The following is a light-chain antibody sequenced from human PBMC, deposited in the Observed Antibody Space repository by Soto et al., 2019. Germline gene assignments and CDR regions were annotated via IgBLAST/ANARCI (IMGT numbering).Light chain of an antibody. V-gene: IGLV2-14*01. J-gene: IGLJ2*01. CDR1: SSDVGGYNY. CDR2: EVS. CDR3: STYTSASTS. Sequence: QSALTQPASVSGSPGQSITISCTGSSSDVGGYNYVSWYQQHPGKAPKLMIYEVSNRPSGISNRFSGSKSGNTASLTLSGLQAEDEADYYCSTYTSASTSFGGGTQLTVL.